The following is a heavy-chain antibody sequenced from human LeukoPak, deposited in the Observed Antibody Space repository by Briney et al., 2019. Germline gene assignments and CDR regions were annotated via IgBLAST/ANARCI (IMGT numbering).Heavy chain of an antibody. Sequence: ASVKVSCKASGYTFTSYSMNWVRQAPGQGLEYVGWINANTGNPTYAQGFTGRFVFSLDTSVSTAYLQISSLKAEDTAVYYCARDFPARDWFFYLWGRGTLVTVSS. CDR2: INANTGNP. CDR1: GYTFTSYS. V-gene: IGHV7-4-1*02. CDR3: ARDFPARDWFFYL. J-gene: IGHJ2*01.